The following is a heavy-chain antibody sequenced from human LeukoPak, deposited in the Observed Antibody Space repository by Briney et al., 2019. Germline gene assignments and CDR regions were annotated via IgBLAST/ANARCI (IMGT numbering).Heavy chain of an antibody. Sequence: GGSLRLSCAASGFTVSSNYMSWVRQAPGKGLEWVSVIYSGGSTYYADSVKGLFTISRDNSKNTLYLQMNSLRAEDTAVYYCAREGKWLQLRYFDYWGQGTLVTVSS. V-gene: IGHV3-53*01. J-gene: IGHJ4*02. CDR2: IYSGGST. CDR3: AREGKWLQLRYFDY. CDR1: GFTVSSNY. D-gene: IGHD5-24*01.